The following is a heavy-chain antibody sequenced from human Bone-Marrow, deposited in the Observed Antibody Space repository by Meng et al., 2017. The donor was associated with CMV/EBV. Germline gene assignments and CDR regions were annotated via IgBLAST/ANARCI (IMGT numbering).Heavy chain of an antibody. CDR1: GGSVSSGSYY. Sequence: SETLSLTCTVSGGSVSSGSYYWSWIRQPPGKGLEWIGYIYYSGSTNYNPSLKSRVTISVDTSKNQFSLKLSSVTAADTAVYYCASEYYCSSTSCSGAFDIWGRGTLVTVSS. V-gene: IGHV4-61*01. D-gene: IGHD2-2*01. J-gene: IGHJ2*01. CDR2: IYYSGST. CDR3: ASEYYCSSTSCSGAFDI.